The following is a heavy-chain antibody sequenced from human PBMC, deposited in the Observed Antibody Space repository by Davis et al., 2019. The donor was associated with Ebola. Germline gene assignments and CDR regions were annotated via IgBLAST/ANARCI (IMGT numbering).Heavy chain of an antibody. D-gene: IGHD3-3*01. V-gene: IGHV1-3*01. Sequence: ASVKVSCKASGYTFTSYAMHWVRQAPGQRIEWMGWINAGNGNTKYSQKFQGRVTITRDTSASTAYMELSSLRSEDTAVYYCARDFYDFYNYGMDVWGQGTTVTVSS. J-gene: IGHJ6*02. CDR2: INAGNGNT. CDR3: ARDFYDFYNYGMDV. CDR1: GYTFTSYA.